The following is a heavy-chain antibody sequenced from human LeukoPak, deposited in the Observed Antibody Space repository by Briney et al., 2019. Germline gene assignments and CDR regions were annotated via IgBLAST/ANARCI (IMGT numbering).Heavy chain of an antibody. CDR2: INPNSGGT. V-gene: IGHV1-2*06. J-gene: IGHJ5*02. D-gene: IGHD3-10*01. CDR1: GYTFTGYY. Sequence: GASVKVSCKASGYTFTGYYMRWVRQAPGQRLEWMGRINPNSGGTNYAQKFQGRVTMTRDTSISTAYMELSRLRSDDTAVYYCARDRITMVRGVYNWFDPWGQGTLVTVSS. CDR3: ARDRITMVRGVYNWFDP.